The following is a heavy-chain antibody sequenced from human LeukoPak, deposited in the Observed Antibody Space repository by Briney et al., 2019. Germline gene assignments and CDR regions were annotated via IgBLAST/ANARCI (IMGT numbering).Heavy chain of an antibody. V-gene: IGHV1-3*01. CDR2: INGDNGNT. J-gene: IGHJ4*02. Sequence: GASVKVSCKTSGYNFASYTMHWLRQAPGQSLEWMGSINGDNGNTKYSEKFQGRVTFTRDTSASSAYMELSRLRSEDTAVYYCARSSSGTYHYWGQGTLVTVSS. CDR3: ARSSSGTYHY. D-gene: IGHD3-10*01. CDR1: GYNFASYT.